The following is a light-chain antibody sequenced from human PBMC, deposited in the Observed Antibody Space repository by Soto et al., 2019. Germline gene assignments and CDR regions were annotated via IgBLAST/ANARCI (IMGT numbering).Light chain of an antibody. Sequence: EIVMTQSPATLSVSPGERATLSCRASQSVISYLAWYQQKPGKVPRLLIYDKSNRATGIPARFSGSDSGTDFTLTISSLEHEDVAVYYCQQHRTFGQGTKVDIK. CDR2: DKS. J-gene: IGKJ1*01. CDR1: QSVISY. V-gene: IGKV3-11*01. CDR3: QQHRT.